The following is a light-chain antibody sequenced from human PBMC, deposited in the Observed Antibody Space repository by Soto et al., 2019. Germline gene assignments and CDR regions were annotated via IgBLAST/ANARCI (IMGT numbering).Light chain of an antibody. CDR2: GAS. V-gene: IGKV1-9*01. CDR1: QDISSY. CDR3: QQVDSYPIT. Sequence: DIPLTQSPSFLSASVGDRVTVTCRSSQDISSYLAWYQQKPGKAPKVLIYGASTLQSGVPPRFGGSGSGTAFTLTISSLQPEDFGTYFCQQVDSYPITFGGGTKVEIK. J-gene: IGKJ4*01.